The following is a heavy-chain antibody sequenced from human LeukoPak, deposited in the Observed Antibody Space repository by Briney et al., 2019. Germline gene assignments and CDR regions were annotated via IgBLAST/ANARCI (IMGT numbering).Heavy chain of an antibody. CDR3: ARDWGYSSSSVYDY. CDR1: GGSISTYY. Sequence: KPSETLSLTCTLSGGSISTYYWSWVRQPPGKGLEWIGYIYYTGSTDYNPSLKSRVTISVDTSKNQFSLKLSSVTAADTAVYYCARDWGYSSSSVYDYWGQGTLVTVSS. D-gene: IGHD6-6*01. J-gene: IGHJ4*02. CDR2: IYYTGST. V-gene: IGHV4-59*12.